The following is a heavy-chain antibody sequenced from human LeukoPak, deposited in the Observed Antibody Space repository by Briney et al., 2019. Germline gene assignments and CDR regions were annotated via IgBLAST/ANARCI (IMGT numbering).Heavy chain of an antibody. J-gene: IGHJ4*02. V-gene: IGHV3-21*01. Sequence: GGSLRLSCTASGFTFSGYSMNWIRQAPGKGLGWVSSFGTRSTSVYHAGSVKGRFAISRDNAKNSLYLQMNSLRAEDTAVYFCARDLGLRYFDYWGQGILVTVSS. CDR1: GFTFSGYS. D-gene: IGHD3-9*01. CDR2: FGTRSTSV. CDR3: ARDLGLRYFDY.